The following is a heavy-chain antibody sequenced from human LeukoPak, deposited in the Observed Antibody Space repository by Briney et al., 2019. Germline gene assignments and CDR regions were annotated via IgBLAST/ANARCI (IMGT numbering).Heavy chain of an antibody. J-gene: IGHJ4*01. CDR3: AKDIYSAYDLARAFDF. CDR2: ISGSGNT. Sequence: GGSLRLSCAASGFTFSSYATSWVRRAPGKGLEWVSGISGSGNTHYTDSVKGRFTISRDNSKSTLDLQTNSLRVEDTALYYCAKDIYSAYDLARAFDFWGQGTLVTVST. CDR1: GFTFSSYA. V-gene: IGHV3-23*01. D-gene: IGHD5-12*01.